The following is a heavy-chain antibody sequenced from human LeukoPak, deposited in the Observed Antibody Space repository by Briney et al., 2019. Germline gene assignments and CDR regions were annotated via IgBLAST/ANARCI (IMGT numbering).Heavy chain of an antibody. CDR2: INHSGST. V-gene: IGHV4-34*01. Sequence: PSETLSLTCALYGGSFSGYYWSWIRQPPGKGLEWIGEINHSGSTNYNPSLKSRVTISVDTSKNQFSLKLSSVTAADTAVYYCAREAITGNRTRTFDYWGQGTLVTVSS. D-gene: IGHD1-20*01. J-gene: IGHJ4*02. CDR1: GGSFSGYY. CDR3: AREAITGNRTRTFDY.